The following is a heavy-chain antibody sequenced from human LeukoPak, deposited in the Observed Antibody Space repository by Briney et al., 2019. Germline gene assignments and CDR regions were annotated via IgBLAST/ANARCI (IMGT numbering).Heavy chain of an antibody. V-gene: IGHV3-11*04. Sequence: GGSLRLSCVASGFTFSDYYMSWIRQAPGKGLEWISYITNSGSTTFYADSVKGRFSISRDNANNSLFLQMNSLRAEDTAVYYCARIDSRGSTFDSWGQGTLVTVSS. D-gene: IGHD3-22*01. CDR1: GFTFSDYY. CDR2: ITNSGSTT. CDR3: ARIDSRGSTFDS. J-gene: IGHJ4*02.